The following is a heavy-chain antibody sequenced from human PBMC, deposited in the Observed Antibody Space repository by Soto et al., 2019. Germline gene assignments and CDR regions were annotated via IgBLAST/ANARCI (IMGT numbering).Heavy chain of an antibody. CDR3: ARDGGRGSNYVFYYGMDV. CDR2: ISSSSSTI. D-gene: IGHD4-4*01. Sequence: GGSLRLSCAASGFTFSSCSMNWVRQAPGKGLEWVSYISSSSSTIYYADSVKGRFTISRDNAKNSLYLQMNSLRDEDTAVYYCARDGGRGSNYVFYYGMDVWGQGTTVTVSS. J-gene: IGHJ6*02. CDR1: GFTFSSCS. V-gene: IGHV3-48*02.